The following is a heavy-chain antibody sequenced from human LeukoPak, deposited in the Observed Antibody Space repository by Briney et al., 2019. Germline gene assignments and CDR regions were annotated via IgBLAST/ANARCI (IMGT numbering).Heavy chain of an antibody. D-gene: IGHD3-10*01. Sequence: PSETLSLTCAVSRDSIGRGSYYWGWIRQPAGKAPDWIGRIFNTGSTSYNPSLKSRVTISVDTSKNQFSLNLRSVTAADTAVYYCARDICGCNYGCFASWGQRTLVTLSS. CDR1: RDSIGRGSYY. V-gene: IGHV4-61*02. J-gene: IGHJ4*02. CDR3: ARDICGCNYGCFAS. CDR2: IFNTGST.